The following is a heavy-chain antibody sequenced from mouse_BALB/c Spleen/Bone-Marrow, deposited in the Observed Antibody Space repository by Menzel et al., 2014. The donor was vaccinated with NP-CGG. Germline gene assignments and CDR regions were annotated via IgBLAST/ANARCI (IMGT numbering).Heavy chain of an antibody. CDR3: ARWGAYFDY. Sequence: QVQLQQSGAELVRPGTPMKLSCKASGYTFTSYWMNWVKQRPGRGLEWIGRIDPSDSETHYNQKFKDKATLTVDKSSSTAYIQLSSLTSEDSAVYYCARWGAYFDYWGQGTTLTVSS. V-gene: IGHV1-61*01. J-gene: IGHJ2*01. CDR2: IDPSDSET. CDR1: GYTFTSYW.